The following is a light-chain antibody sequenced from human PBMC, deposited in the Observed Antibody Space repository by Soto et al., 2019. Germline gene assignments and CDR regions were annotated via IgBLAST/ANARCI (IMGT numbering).Light chain of an antibody. V-gene: IGLV1-40*01. Sequence: QSVLTQPPSVSGAPGQRVTISCTGSSSNIGAGYDVHWYQQLPGTAPKLLIYGNSNRPSGVPDRFSGSTSGTSASMAITGLQAEDEADYSCQSYDSSLSGSVFGGGTKLTVL. J-gene: IGLJ3*02. CDR2: GNS. CDR3: QSYDSSLSGSV. CDR1: SSNIGAGYD.